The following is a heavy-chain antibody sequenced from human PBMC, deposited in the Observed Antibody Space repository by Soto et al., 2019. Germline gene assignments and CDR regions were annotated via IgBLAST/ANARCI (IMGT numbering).Heavy chain of an antibody. V-gene: IGHV3-33*05. CDR2: TSYDGSNN. J-gene: IGHJ1*01. CDR3: ARWGTTGGLDV. Sequence: QVQLVESGGGVVQPGTSLRLSCVGSGLTFRAIVIHWARQAPGKGLRWVALTSYDGSNNFYGDSVKGRFTTSRHNSRNTVELQMDSLTFEDTALYYCARWGTTGGLDVWGQGTLVSVSS. CDR1: GLTFRAIV. D-gene: IGHD3-16*01.